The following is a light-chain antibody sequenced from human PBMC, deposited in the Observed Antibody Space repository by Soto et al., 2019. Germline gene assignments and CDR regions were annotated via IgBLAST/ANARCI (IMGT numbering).Light chain of an antibody. CDR2: LGS. J-gene: IGKJ5*01. Sequence: DIVMTQSPLSLPVTPGEPASISCRSSQSLLHSNGYNYLDWYLQKPGQSPQLLIYLGSNRASGVPDRFSGSGSGTDFTLTISSLQPEDFAVYYCKQDYNLPFTVGQGKRLAIK. CDR3: KQDYNLPFT. V-gene: IGKV2-28*01. CDR1: QSLLHSNGYNY.